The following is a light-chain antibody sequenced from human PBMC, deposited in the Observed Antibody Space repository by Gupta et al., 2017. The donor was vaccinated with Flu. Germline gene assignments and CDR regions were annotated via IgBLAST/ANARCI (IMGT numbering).Light chain of an antibody. CDR2: GAS. J-gene: IGKJ2*02. CDR1: RSISTTY. V-gene: IGKV3-20*01. Sequence: VLTQSPGTLSLSPGERATLSCRASRSISTTYLAWYQQKPGQAPRLLIYGASSRATGIPDRFSGSGSGTDFTLTIGRREPEDFAVYYCQQYDSFPCTFGQGTKLEIK. CDR3: QQYDSFPCT.